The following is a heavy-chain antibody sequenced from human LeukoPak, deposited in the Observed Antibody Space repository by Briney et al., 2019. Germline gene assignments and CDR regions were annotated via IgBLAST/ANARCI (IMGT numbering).Heavy chain of an antibody. D-gene: IGHD4-23*01. CDR3: AKLLSNSGRFLY. J-gene: IGHJ4*02. CDR2: IRNDGSNK. CDR1: GFTFSSYA. V-gene: IGHV3-30*02. Sequence: PGRSLRLSCAASGFTFSSYAMHWVRQAPGKGLEWVAFIRNDGSNKYYADSVKGRFTISRDNSKNTLYLQMNSLRAEDTAVYYCAKLLSNSGRFLYWGQGTLVTVSS.